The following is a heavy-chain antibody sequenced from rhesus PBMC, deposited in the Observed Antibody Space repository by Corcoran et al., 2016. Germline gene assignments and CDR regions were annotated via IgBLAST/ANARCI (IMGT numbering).Heavy chain of an antibody. CDR2: IGGSGGTT. J-gene: IGHJ4*01. D-gene: IGHD1-20*01. CDR1: GGSLSGYY. CDR3: ARKTSWNTVS. V-gene: IGHV4-165*02. Sequence: QVQLQESGPGLVKPSETLSLTSPVSGGSLSGYYWNWIRQPPGKGREWIGYIGGSGGTTYYNPSLKSRVTISTDTSKNQFSLKLTSVTAADTAMYYCARKTSWNTVSWGQGVLVIVSS.